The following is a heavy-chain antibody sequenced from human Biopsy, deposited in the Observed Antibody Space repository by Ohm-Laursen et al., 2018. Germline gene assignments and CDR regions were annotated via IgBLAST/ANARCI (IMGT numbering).Heavy chain of an antibody. V-gene: IGHV3-33*01. Sequence: SLRLSCTASGFTFSGYGMHWVRQAPGKGLEWVAVIWYDGADKFYADSVKGRFTISRDNSKDTLYLHMNSLRAADTAVYYCARDRYYGSENYFSHYNMDVWGQGTTVTVSS. J-gene: IGHJ6*03. D-gene: IGHD3-10*01. CDR1: GFTFSGYG. CDR3: ARDRYYGSENYFSHYNMDV. CDR2: IWYDGADK.